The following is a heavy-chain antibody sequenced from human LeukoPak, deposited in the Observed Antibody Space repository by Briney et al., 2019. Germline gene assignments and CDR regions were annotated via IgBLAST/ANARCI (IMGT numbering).Heavy chain of an antibody. CDR3: ARGVSMDV. V-gene: IGHV4-34*01. Sequence: SETLSLTCAVYVGSFSGYYWSWIRRPPGKGLEGMGGINHSGSTNYNTSLKSRVTISVDTSKNQFSLELSSVTAADTAVYYCARGVSMDVWGKGTTVTVSS. CDR1: VGSFSGYY. J-gene: IGHJ6*04. CDR2: INHSGST.